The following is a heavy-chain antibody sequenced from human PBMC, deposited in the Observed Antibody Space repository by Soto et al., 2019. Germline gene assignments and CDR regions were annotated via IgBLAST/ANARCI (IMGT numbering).Heavy chain of an antibody. D-gene: IGHD6-13*01. Sequence: EVQLVESGGGLVKPGGSLRLSCAASGFTFSSYSMNWVRQAPGKGLEWVSSISSSSSYIYYADSVKGRFTISRDNAKNSLYLQMNSLRAEDTAVYYSARNGYSSPGENYYYYYYMDVWGKGTTVTVSS. V-gene: IGHV3-21*01. CDR3: ARNGYSSPGENYYYYYYMDV. CDR1: GFTFSSYS. J-gene: IGHJ6*03. CDR2: ISSSSSYI.